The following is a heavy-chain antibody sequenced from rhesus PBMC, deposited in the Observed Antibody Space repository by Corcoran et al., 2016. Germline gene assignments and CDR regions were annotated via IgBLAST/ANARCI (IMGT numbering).Heavy chain of an antibody. D-gene: IGHD6-31*01. V-gene: IGHV3-30*01. CDR3: TTAAAAL. CDR1: GFTFSNVW. Sequence: EVQLVESGGGLVQPGGSLRLSCAASGFTFSNVWMNWVRQAPGKGLEGVARIKSRADGGTADYAASVKGRFTISRDDSKNTLYLQMNSLKTEDTAVYYCTTAAAALWGQGVLVTVSS. CDR2: IKSRADGGTA. J-gene: IGHJ4*01.